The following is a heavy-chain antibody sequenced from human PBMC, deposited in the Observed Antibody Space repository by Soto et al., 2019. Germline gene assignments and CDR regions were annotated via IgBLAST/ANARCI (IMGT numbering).Heavy chain of an antibody. Sequence: PSETLSLTCAVSSGSISSSNWWSWVRQPPGKGLEWIGEIYHSGSTNYNPSLKSRVTISVDKSKNQFSLKLSSVTAADTAVYYCAGSSETDYGDYYYYYMDVCGKGTTVTVSS. CDR2: IYHSGST. J-gene: IGHJ6*03. V-gene: IGHV4-4*02. CDR3: AGSSETDYGDYYYYYMDV. D-gene: IGHD4-17*01. CDR1: SGSISSSNW.